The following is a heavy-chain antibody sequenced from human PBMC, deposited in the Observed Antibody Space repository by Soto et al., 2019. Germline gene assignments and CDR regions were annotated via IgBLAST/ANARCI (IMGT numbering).Heavy chain of an antibody. V-gene: IGHV1-3*01. CDR1: GYTFTDYT. D-gene: IGHD2-15*01. CDR2: INAGNGNT. CDR3: AREAVVSATPLD. J-gene: IGHJ4*02. Sequence: QVQLVQSGAEVKKPGASVKLSCKASGYTFTDYTMHWVRQAPGQRLEWMGGINAGNGNTKYSQKLQGRVTITRDTSASIAYMDLSSLRSEDTAVYYCAREAVVSATPLDWGQGSLVTVSS.